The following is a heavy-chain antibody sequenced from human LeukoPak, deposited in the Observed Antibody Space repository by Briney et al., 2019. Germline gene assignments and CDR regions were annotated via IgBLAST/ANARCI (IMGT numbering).Heavy chain of an antibody. CDR1: GFTFSSYS. Sequence: GGSLRLSCAASGFTFSSYSMNWVRQAPGEGLEWVSSISSSSSYIYYADSVKGRFTISRDNAKNSLYLQMNSLRAEDTAVYYCARGPLIVGAYYSVFRYDYWGQGTLVTVSS. CDR3: ARGPLIVGAYYSVFRYDY. V-gene: IGHV3-21*01. D-gene: IGHD1-26*01. J-gene: IGHJ4*02. CDR2: ISSSSSYI.